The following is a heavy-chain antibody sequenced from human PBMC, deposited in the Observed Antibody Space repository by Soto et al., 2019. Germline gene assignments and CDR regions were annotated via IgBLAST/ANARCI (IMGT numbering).Heavy chain of an antibody. J-gene: IGHJ4*02. CDR1: GFTFSSYA. D-gene: IGHD3-22*01. CDR3: VEYYYDSSGYYGVDY. Sequence: GGSLRLSCAASGFTFSSYAMSWVRQAPGKGLEWVSAISGSGGSTYYVDSVKGRFTISRDNSKNTLYLQMNSLRAEDTAVYYCVEYYYDSSGYYGVDYWGQGTLVTVSS. CDR2: ISGSGGST. V-gene: IGHV3-23*01.